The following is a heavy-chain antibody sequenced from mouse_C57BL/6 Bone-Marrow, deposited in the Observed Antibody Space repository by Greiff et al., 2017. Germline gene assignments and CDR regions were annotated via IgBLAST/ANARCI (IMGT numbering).Heavy chain of an antibody. CDR2: IHPSDSDT. J-gene: IGHJ3*01. CDR3: ETDYGYDAWRAY. CDR1: GYTFTSYW. V-gene: IGHV1-74*01. Sequence: QVQLQQPGAELVKPGASVKVSCKASGYTFTSYWMHWVKQRPGQGLEWIGRIHPSDSDTNYNQKLKGKATLTVDKSSSTSYMQLSSLTSEDSAVYYCETDYGYDAWRAYWGQGNLVTVSA. D-gene: IGHD2-2*01.